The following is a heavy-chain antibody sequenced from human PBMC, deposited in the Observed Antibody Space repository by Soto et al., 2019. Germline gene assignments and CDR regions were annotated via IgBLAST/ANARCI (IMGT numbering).Heavy chain of an antibody. V-gene: IGHV1-69*02. CDR1: GGTFSSYT. Sequence: QVQLVQSGAEVKKPGSSVKVSCKASGGTFSSYTISWVRQAPGQGLEWMGRIIPILGIANYAQKFQGRVTITADKSTSTEYMELSSLGPEDRAVDYCVRRRAREFGHWGQGTLVTLSS. D-gene: IGHD3-3*01. CDR2: IIPILGIA. J-gene: IGHJ4*02. CDR3: VRRRAREFGH.